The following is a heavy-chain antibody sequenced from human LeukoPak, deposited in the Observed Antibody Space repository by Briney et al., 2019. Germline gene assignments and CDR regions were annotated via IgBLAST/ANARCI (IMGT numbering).Heavy chain of an antibody. Sequence: SVKVSCKASGGTFSSYAISWVRQAPGQGLEWMGGIIPIFGTANYAQKFQGRVTITADESTSTAYMELSSLRSEDTAVYYCARSLRWQWLDFDYWGQETLVTVSS. V-gene: IGHV1-69*13. CDR1: GGTFSSYA. J-gene: IGHJ4*02. D-gene: IGHD5/OR15-5a*01. CDR3: ARSLRWQWLDFDY. CDR2: IIPIFGTA.